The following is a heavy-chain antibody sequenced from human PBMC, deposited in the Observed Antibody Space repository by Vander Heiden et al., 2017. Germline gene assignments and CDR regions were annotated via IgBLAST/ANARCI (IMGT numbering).Heavy chain of an antibody. J-gene: IGHJ4*02. Sequence: EVQLVESGGGLVNPGGSLRLSCAASGFTFSSYTVNWVRQAPGKGREWVSSITGKSSYIYYADSVKGRFTISRDNARNSLSLQMSSLRAEDTAVYYCARGGANWDLYYFDYWGRGTLVTVSS. CDR3: ARGGANWDLYYFDY. CDR1: GFTFSSYT. D-gene: IGHD1-1*01. CDR2: ITGKSSYI. V-gene: IGHV3-21*01.